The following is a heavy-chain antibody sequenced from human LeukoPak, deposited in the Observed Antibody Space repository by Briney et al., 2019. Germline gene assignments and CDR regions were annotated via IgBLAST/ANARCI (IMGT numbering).Heavy chain of an antibody. V-gene: IGHV1-69*05. CDR1: GGTFSSYA. Sequence: ASVKVSCKASGGTFSSYAISWVRQAPGQGLEWMGGIIPIFGTANYAQKFQGRVTITTDESTSTAYMELSSLRSEDTAVYYCASPNPMRLPQDQLAAFDYWGQGTLVTVSS. D-gene: IGHD2-15*01. J-gene: IGHJ4*02. CDR3: ASPNPMRLPQDQLAAFDY. CDR2: IIPIFGTA.